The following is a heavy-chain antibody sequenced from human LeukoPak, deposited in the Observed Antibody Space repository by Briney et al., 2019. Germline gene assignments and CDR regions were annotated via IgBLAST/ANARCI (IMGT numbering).Heavy chain of an antibody. Sequence: SETLSLTCSVSGASLSSYYWNWLRQSPGKGLEWIGYISDTGKTDSNPSLKSRVNISLDMSKKQSSLRLRSVTAADSAVYYCAPGYCESFATWGPGILVTVSS. CDR2: ISDTGKT. J-gene: IGHJ5*02. CDR3: APGYCESFAT. CDR1: GASLSSYY. V-gene: IGHV4-59*01. D-gene: IGHD2-21*02.